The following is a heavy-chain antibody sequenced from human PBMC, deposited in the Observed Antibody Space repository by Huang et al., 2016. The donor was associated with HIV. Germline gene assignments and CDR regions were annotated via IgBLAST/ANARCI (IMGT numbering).Heavy chain of an antibody. Sequence: QVQLVQSASELKMPGASVKISCKTSGYTFRRSAMNWVRQAPGQGLEWMGGINTNTGNPTYAPGLAGRFVFSLDTAVNTAYLQISTLKAEDTAVDYCVRDASAYYPLYYFDFWGQGTLVTVSS. CDR1: GYTFRRSA. J-gene: IGHJ4*02. D-gene: IGHD3-3*01. CDR3: VRDASAYYPLYYFDF. V-gene: IGHV7-4-1*02. CDR2: INTNTGNP.